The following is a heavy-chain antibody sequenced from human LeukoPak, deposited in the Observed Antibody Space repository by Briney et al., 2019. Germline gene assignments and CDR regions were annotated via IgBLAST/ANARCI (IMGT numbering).Heavy chain of an antibody. CDR1: GFPFNSYV. J-gene: IGHJ3*02. CDR2: ISGSGGLT. V-gene: IGHV3-23*01. CDR3: AKGYYDYIWGSYRSDAFDI. D-gene: IGHD3-16*02. Sequence: GGSLRLSCAASGFPFNSYVMTWVRQAPGKGLEWVSVISGSGGLTYHADSVKGRFTASRDNSKNTLYLQMNSLRAEDTAVYSCAKGYYDYIWGSYRSDAFDIWGQGTMVTVSS.